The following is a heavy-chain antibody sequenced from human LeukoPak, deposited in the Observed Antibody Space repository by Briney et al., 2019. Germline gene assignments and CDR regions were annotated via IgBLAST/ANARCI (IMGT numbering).Heavy chain of an antibody. D-gene: IGHD3-10*01. Sequence: PSETLSLTCKVSGGSISNSNYYWSRIRQPPGKELEWLASINYGGTTYYNPSLKSRVTISVDTSKNQFSLRLSSVTAADTAVYLCARYVVYGSGKYYFGYWGQGSLVTVSS. V-gene: IGHV4-39*01. CDR1: GGSISNSNYY. CDR3: ARYVVYGSGKYYFGY. CDR2: INYGGTT. J-gene: IGHJ4*02.